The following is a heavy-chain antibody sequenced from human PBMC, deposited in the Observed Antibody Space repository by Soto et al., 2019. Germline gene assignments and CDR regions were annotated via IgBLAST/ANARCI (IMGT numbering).Heavy chain of an antibody. CDR3: ASIPPGRGGGQLVLDY. J-gene: IGHJ4*02. D-gene: IGHD6-13*01. Sequence: EVQLVESGGGLVQPGGSLRLSCAASGFTFSSFWMYWVRQAPGKGLVWVSRINSDASTTSYADSVKGRFTISRDNAKNTQIRQMDGLSAEDTAVYYCASIPPGRGGGQLVLDYWGQGTLVTVSS. V-gene: IGHV3-74*01. CDR2: INSDASTT. CDR1: GFTFSSFW.